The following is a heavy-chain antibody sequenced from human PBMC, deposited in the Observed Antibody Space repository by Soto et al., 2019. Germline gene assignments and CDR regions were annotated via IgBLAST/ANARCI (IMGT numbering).Heavy chain of an antibody. D-gene: IGHD3-22*01. CDR1: GFTFSSYA. Sequence: EVQLLESGGGLVQPGGSLRLSCAASGFTFSSYAMSWVRQAPGKGLEWVSAISGSGGSTYYADSVKGRFTISRDNSKNTLYLQMNCLRAEDTAVYYCAKDEYYYDSSGYYYGGIWFDPWGQGTLVTVSS. CDR3: AKDEYYYDSSGYYYGGIWFDP. V-gene: IGHV3-23*01. CDR2: ISGSGGST. J-gene: IGHJ5*02.